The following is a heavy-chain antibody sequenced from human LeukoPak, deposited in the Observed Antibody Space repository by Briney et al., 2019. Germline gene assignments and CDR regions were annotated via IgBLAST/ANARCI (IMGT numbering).Heavy chain of an antibody. J-gene: IGHJ4*02. CDR1: TFTLNNYW. CDR2: ISSSSTTI. Sequence: GGSLRLSCTASTFTLNNYWMSWVRQAPGKGLEWVSYISSSSTTIYYADSVKGRFTISRDNAKNSLYLQMNSLRDEDTAVYYCARSRGSDYWGQGTLVTVPS. V-gene: IGHV3-48*02. D-gene: IGHD5-12*01. CDR3: ARSRGSDY.